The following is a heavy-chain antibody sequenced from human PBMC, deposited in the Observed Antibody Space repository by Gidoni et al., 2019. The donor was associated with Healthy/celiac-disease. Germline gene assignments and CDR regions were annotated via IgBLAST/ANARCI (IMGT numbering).Heavy chain of an antibody. CDR1: SNAW. CDR2: IKSKTDGGTT. D-gene: IGHD2-15*01. V-gene: IGHV3-15*07. Sequence: SNAWMNWVRQAPGKGLEWVGRIKSKTDGGTTDYAAPVKGRFTISRDDSKNTLYLQMNSLKTEDTAVYYCTTPLYCSGGSCYSMDVWDQGTTVTVSS. CDR3: TTPLYCSGGSCYSMDV. J-gene: IGHJ6*03.